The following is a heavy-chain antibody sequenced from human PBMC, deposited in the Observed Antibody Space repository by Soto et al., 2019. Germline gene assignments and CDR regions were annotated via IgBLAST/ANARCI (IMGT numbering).Heavy chain of an antibody. CDR2: ISYDGSNK. D-gene: IGHD3-10*01. V-gene: IGHV3-30*03. CDR1: VLTYHSYG. Sequence: AGSLRLSCAAFVLTYHSYGMHRVRQPPGKGLEWVAVISYDGSNKYYADSVKGRFTISRDNSKNTLYLQMNSLRAEDTAVYYCARVVTMVRGVIIIGPFDYWGQGTLVTVPS. J-gene: IGHJ4*02. CDR3: ARVVTMVRGVIIIGPFDY.